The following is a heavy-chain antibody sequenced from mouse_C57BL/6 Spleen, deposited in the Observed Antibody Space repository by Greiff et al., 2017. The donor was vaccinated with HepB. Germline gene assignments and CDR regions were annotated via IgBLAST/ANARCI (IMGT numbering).Heavy chain of an antibody. Sequence: VQLQQSGPELVKPGASVKMSCKASGYTFTDYNMHWVKQSHGKSLEWIGYINPNNGGTSYNQKFKGKATLTVNKSSSTAYMELRSLTSEDSAVYYCARNFITTWYFDVWGTGTTVTVSS. J-gene: IGHJ1*03. CDR2: INPNNGGT. CDR3: ARNFITTWYFDV. V-gene: IGHV1-22*01. CDR1: GYTFTDYN. D-gene: IGHD1-1*01.